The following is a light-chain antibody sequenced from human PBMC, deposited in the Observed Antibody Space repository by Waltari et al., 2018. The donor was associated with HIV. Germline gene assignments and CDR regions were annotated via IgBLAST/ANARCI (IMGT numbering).Light chain of an antibody. J-gene: IGKJ5*01. CDR3: MRTLPTSGIT. V-gene: IGKV2-28*01. CDR2: LGS. CDR1: QSLLHSNGYNY. Sequence: DSVMTLSTLPLSVPRGEPPSLLCDSCQSLLHSNGYNYLDWYLQKPGQSPQNLVYLGSNRASGVPDRFSGSGSGTTFTLTISRVEAEDVGIYCCMRTLPTSGITFGQGTRLETK.